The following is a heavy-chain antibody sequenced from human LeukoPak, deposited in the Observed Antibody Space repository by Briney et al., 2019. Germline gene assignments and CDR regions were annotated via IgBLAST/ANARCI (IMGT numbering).Heavy chain of an antibody. Sequence: SETLSLPCTVSGGSISSYYWSWIRQPAGKGLEWIGRIYTSGSTNYNPSLKSRVTMSVDTSKNQFSLKLSSVTAADTAVYYCARDGQVVPAALAIWYSSSWHAFDIWGQGTMVTVSS. CDR1: GGSISSYY. J-gene: IGHJ3*02. CDR3: ARDGQVVPAALAIWYSSSWHAFDI. D-gene: IGHD6-13*01. CDR2: IYTSGST. V-gene: IGHV4-4*07.